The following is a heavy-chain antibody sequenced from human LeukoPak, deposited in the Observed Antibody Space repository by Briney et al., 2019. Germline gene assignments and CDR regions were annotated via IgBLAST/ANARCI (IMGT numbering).Heavy chain of an antibody. D-gene: IGHD3-3*02. CDR3: ARDHEHSYDY. V-gene: IGHV1-2*02. CDR1: GYTFTRYY. CDR2: ISPTSGGT. J-gene: IGHJ4*02. Sequence: ASVKVSCKASGYTFTRYYLHWVRQAPGQGLEWMGWISPTSGGTNYAQKFQGRATMTRDTSISTAYMELSRLRSDDTAVYYCARDHEHSYDYWGQGTLVTVSS.